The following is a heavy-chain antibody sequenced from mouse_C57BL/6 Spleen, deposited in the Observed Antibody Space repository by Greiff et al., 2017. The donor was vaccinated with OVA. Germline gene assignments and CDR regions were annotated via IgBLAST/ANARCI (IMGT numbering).Heavy chain of an antibody. J-gene: IGHJ1*03. V-gene: IGHV3-6*01. CDR3: ARVELRYWYFDV. CDR2: ISYDGSN. CDR1: GYTITSGYN. Sequence: ESGPGLVKPSQSLSLSCSVTGYTITSGYNWYWIRQPPEDLQEWVGYISYDGSNNYNPSLKNRISITRDTSKNQLFMKLNSMTTEDTATYYCARVELRYWYFDVWGTGTTVTVSS. D-gene: IGHD1-1*01.